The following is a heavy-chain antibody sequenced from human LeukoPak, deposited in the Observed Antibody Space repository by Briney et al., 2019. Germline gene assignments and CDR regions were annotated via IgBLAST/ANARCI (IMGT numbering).Heavy chain of an antibody. Sequence: AGGSLRLSCAASGFTVSSNYMSWVRQAPEKGLEWVSVIYSGGSTYYADSVRGRFTIFRDNSKNTLYLQMNSLRAEDTAVYYCARLEGSYYHGMGVWGQGTTVTVSS. J-gene: IGHJ6*02. CDR3: ARLEGSYYHGMGV. V-gene: IGHV3-53*01. CDR2: IYSGGST. CDR1: GFTVSSNY. D-gene: IGHD1-26*01.